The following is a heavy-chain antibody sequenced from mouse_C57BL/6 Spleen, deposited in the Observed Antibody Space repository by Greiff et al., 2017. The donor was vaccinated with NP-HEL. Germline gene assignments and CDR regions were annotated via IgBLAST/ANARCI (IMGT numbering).Heavy chain of an antibody. V-gene: IGHV1-64*01. CDR3: ARAPLTGTREDYAMDY. CDR1: GYTFTSYW. Sequence: QVQLQQPGAELVKPGASVKLSCKASGYTFTSYWMHWVKQRPGQGLEWIGMIHPNSGSTNYNEKFKSKATLTVDKSSSTAYMQLSSLTSEDSAVYYCARAPLTGTREDYAMDYWGQGTSVTVSS. CDR2: IHPNSGST. J-gene: IGHJ4*01. D-gene: IGHD4-1*01.